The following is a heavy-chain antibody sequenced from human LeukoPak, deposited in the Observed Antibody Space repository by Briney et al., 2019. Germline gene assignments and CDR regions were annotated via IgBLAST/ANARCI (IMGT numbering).Heavy chain of an antibody. CDR3: AKEDFVPGIVGATLRAFDY. V-gene: IGHV3-23*01. D-gene: IGHD1-26*01. CDR2: ISGSGGST. Sequence: GGSLRLSCAASGFTFSSYAMSWVRQAPGKGLEWVSAISGSGGSTYYADSVKGRFTISRDNSKNTLYLQMNSLRAEDTAVYYCAKEDFVPGIVGATLRAFDYWGQGTLVTVSS. CDR1: GFTFSSYA. J-gene: IGHJ4*02.